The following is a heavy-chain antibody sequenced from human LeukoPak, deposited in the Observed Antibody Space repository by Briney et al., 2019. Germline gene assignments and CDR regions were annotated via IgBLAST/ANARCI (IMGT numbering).Heavy chain of an antibody. Sequence: PGGSLRLSCAASGFTFSNHGMNWVRQAPGNGLEWVSAISGSGGSTYYADSVKGRFTISRDNSKNTLYLQMNSLRAEDTAVYYCAKDRVAYYYDSSGYKTLDYWGQGTLVTVSS. CDR3: AKDRVAYYYDSSGYKTLDY. V-gene: IGHV3-23*01. CDR2: ISGSGGST. J-gene: IGHJ4*02. D-gene: IGHD3-22*01. CDR1: GFTFSNHG.